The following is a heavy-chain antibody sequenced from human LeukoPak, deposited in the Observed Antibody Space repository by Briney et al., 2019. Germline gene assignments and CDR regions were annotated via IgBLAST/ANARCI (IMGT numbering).Heavy chain of an antibody. CDR3: ARVIFGVAFDH. J-gene: IGHJ4*02. CDR2: ISGRGGST. CDR1: GYECVPEA. Sequence: GGPLGVCCEASGYECVPEARTCGRQASEKGIEWVSAISGRGGSTYYADSVKGRFAISRDNSKDTLYLQISRLRAEDTAIYYCARVIFGVAFDHWGQGTLVTVSS. V-gene: IGHV3-23*01. D-gene: IGHD3-3*02.